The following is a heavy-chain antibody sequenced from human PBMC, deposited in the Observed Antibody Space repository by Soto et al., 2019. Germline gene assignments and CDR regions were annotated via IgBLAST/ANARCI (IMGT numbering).Heavy chain of an antibody. J-gene: IGHJ6*02. CDR2: IKEDGSEE. CDR1: GFTFSTYW. CDR3: ARDWGAPGSGSAFGYYYHFGMDV. D-gene: IGHD6-25*01. Sequence: EVQLVESGGGLVQPGGSLRLSCAASGFTFSTYWMNWVRQAPGKGLEWVANIKEDGSEEYYVDSVKGRFTISRDKAKNSLFLDMNSLRGEDTAVYYCARDWGAPGSGSAFGYYYHFGMDVWGQGTTVTVPS. V-gene: IGHV3-7*05.